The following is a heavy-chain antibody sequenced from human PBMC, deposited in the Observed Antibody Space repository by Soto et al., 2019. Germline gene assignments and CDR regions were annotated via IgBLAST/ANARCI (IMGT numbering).Heavy chain of an antibody. J-gene: IGHJ4*02. CDR2: ISWNSGSI. V-gene: IGHV3-9*01. CDR3: SKDLLGGSGVVVVAATIVDY. CDR1: GFTFDDYA. Sequence: EVQLVESGGGLVQPGRSLRLSCAASGFTFDDYAMHWVRQAPGKGLEWVSGISWNSGSIGYADSVKGRFTISRDNAKHSLYLQMHSLRAEDTALYYCSKDLLGGSGVVVVAATIVDYWGQGTLFTVAS. D-gene: IGHD2-15*01.